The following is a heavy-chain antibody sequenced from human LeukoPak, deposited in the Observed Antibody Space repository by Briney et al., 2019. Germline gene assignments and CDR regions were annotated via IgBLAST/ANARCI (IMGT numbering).Heavy chain of an antibody. J-gene: IGHJ3*02. CDR3: ASKRKTGTTRGAFDI. D-gene: IGHD1-7*01. CDR2: IRSSGSTI. V-gene: IGHV3-48*01. CDR1: GFTFSSCS. Sequence: GGSLRLSCAASGFTFSSCSMNWVRQAPGKGLEWVSYIRSSGSTIYYPDSVKGRFTISRDNAKNSLYLQMNSLRAEDTAVYYCASKRKTGTTRGAFDIWGQGTMVTVSS.